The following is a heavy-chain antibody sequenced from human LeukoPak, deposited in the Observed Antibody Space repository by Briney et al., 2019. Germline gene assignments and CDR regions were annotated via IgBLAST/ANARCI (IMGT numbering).Heavy chain of an antibody. CDR2: IYHSGST. D-gene: IGHD2-2*02. Sequence: PSETLSLTCAVSGYSISSGYYWDWIRQPPGKGLEWVGSIYHSGSTYYNPSLKSRVTISVDTSKNQFSLKLSSVTAADTAVYYCASQGYCSSTSCYKGGGSYFDYWGQGTLVTVSS. V-gene: IGHV4-38-2*01. CDR1: GYSISSGYY. J-gene: IGHJ4*02. CDR3: ASQGYCSSTSCYKGGGSYFDY.